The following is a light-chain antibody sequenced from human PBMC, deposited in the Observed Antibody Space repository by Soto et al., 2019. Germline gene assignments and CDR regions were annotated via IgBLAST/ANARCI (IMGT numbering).Light chain of an antibody. Sequence: EIVLTQSPATXSLSPXEXATXXXRASQXIXSYLAWYQQKPGQAPRLLIYDASNRATGIPARFSGGGTGTDFTLTISSLEPEDFAVYYCQQRSNWPXXXGGGTKVEIK. CDR1: QXIXSY. J-gene: IGKJ4*01. V-gene: IGKV3-11*01. CDR3: QQRSNWPXX. CDR2: DAS.